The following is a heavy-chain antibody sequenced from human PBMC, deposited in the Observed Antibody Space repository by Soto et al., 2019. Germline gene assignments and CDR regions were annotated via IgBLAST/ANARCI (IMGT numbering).Heavy chain of an antibody. CDR1: GFNFSTYG. V-gene: IGHV3-30*03. J-gene: IGHJ4*02. CDR2: ISNDGSNK. CDR3: ATLKRGAPVSYFDH. D-gene: IGHD1-26*01. Sequence: QVQLVESGGGVVQPGRSLRLSCAASGFNFSTYGMDWVRQVPGKGLEWVAVISNDGSNKYYANSVKGRFTISRDNSKNILYLQMTSLRAEDTAVYYCATLKRGAPVSYFDHWGQGTLVTVSS.